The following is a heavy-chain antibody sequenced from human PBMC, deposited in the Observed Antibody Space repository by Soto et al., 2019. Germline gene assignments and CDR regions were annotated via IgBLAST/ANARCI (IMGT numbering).Heavy chain of an antibody. J-gene: IGHJ6*03. V-gene: IGHV3-15*01. CDR2: IKSKTDGGTT. CDR3: TTWLLEDYYYYYMDV. D-gene: IGHD1-1*01. CDR1: GFTFSNAW. Sequence: GGSLRLSCAASGFTFSNAWMSWVRQAPGKGLEWVGRIKSKTDGGTTDYAAPVKGRFTISRDDSKNTLYLQMNSLKTEDTAVYYCTTWLLEDYYYYYMDVWGKGTTVTVSS.